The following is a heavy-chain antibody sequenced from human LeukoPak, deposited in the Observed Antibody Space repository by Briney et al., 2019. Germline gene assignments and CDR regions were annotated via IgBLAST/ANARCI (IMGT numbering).Heavy chain of an antibody. D-gene: IGHD6-13*01. Sequence: GGSLRLSCAASGLTFSSHWMSWVRQAPGKGLEWVANIKQDGSVKTYVDSVKGRFTIPRDNAKNSLYLQMNSLRAEDTAVYYCAKDSYSRGDYWGQGTLVTVSS. CDR2: IKQDGSVK. V-gene: IGHV3-7*01. J-gene: IGHJ4*02. CDR1: GLTFSSHW. CDR3: AKDSYSRGDY.